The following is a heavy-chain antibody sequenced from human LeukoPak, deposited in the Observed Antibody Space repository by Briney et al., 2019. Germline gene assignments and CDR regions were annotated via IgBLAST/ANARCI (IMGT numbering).Heavy chain of an antibody. J-gene: IGHJ6*03. CDR1: GGTFSSYA. V-gene: IGHV1-69*11. D-gene: IGHD6-19*01. CDR3: ARGGGWSDYYYYMDV. Sequence: SVKVSCKASGGTFSSYAISWVRQAPGQGLEWMGRIIPILGTANYAQKFQGRVTITTDESTSTAYMELSSLRSEDTAVYYCARGGGWSDYYYYMDVWGKGTTVTVSS. CDR2: IIPILGTA.